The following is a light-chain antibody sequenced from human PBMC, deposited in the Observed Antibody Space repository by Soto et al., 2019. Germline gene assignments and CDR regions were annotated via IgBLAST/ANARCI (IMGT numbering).Light chain of an antibody. J-gene: IGLJ2*01. CDR2: DNN. Sequence: QSVLTQPPSVSAAPGQKVTSSWSGSSSNIENNYVSWYQQLPGTAPKLLIYDNNKRPSGIPDRFSGSKSGTSATLGITGLQTGDEADYYCGTWDSSLSAVVFGGGTKLTVL. CDR1: SSNIENNY. CDR3: GTWDSSLSAVV. V-gene: IGLV1-51*01.